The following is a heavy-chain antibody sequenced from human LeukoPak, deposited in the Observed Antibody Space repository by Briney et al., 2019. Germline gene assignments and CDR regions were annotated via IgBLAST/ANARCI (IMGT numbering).Heavy chain of an antibody. CDR3: ARWVGARDY. CDR2: IYYSGST. Sequence: SETLSLTCTVSGGSISSYYWSWIRQPPGKGLEWIGYIYYSGSTNYNPSLKSRVTISVDTSKNQFSLKLSSVTAADTAVYYCARWVGARDYWGQGTLVTVSS. CDR1: GGSISSYY. V-gene: IGHV4-59*01. J-gene: IGHJ4*02. D-gene: IGHD1-26*01.